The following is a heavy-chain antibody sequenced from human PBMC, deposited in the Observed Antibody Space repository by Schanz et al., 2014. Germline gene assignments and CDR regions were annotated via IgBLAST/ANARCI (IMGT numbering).Heavy chain of an antibody. Sequence: EVQLLESGGGLVQPGGSLRLSCIGSGFTFRSYALGWVRQAPGKGLEWVSLVSASGGGPFYADSVKGRFTISRDNSRKTLYLQMNSLRADDTAVYYCAKDVRPVANTVHFYYMDVWGQGTTVTVSS. J-gene: IGHJ6*02. V-gene: IGHV3-23*01. CDR3: AKDVRPVANTVHFYYMDV. CDR1: GFTFRSYA. CDR2: VSASGGGP. D-gene: IGHD6-19*01.